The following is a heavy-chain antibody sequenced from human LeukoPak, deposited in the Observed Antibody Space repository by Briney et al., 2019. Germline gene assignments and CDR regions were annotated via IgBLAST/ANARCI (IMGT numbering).Heavy chain of an antibody. CDR1: GYTFTGYY. CDR2: INPNSGGT. Sequence: SVKVSCKASGYTFTGYYMHWVRQAPGQGLEWMGWINPNSGGTNYAQKFQGWVTMTRDTSISTAYMELSRLRSDDTAVYYCARPLSMYSSGWYYFDYWGQGTLVTVSS. D-gene: IGHD6-19*01. CDR3: ARPLSMYSSGWYYFDY. J-gene: IGHJ4*02. V-gene: IGHV1-2*04.